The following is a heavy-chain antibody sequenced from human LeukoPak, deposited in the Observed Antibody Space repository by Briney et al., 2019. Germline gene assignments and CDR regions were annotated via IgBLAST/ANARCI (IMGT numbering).Heavy chain of an antibody. V-gene: IGHV1-2*02. CDR1: GYTFTGYY. Sequence: GASVKVSCKASGYTFTGYYMHWVRQAPGQGLEWMGWINPNSGGTNYAQKFQDRVTMTRDTSITTAYMDLSRLTSDDTAVYYCARDLHTMVRGVHGGFDIWGQGTMVTVSS. D-gene: IGHD3-10*01. CDR3: ARDLHTMVRGVHGGFDI. CDR2: INPNSGGT. J-gene: IGHJ3*02.